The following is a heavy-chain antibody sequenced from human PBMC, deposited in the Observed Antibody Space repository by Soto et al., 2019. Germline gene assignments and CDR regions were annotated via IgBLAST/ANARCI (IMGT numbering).Heavy chain of an antibody. V-gene: IGHV4-59*08. D-gene: IGHD6-19*01. Sequence: QVQLQESGPGLVKPSETLSLTCTVSGDSISGNFWSWIRQPPGKGLEWIGYIYYTGSSNYNPSLKSRVTISVDTSKKQFSLKVNYVTAADTAVYYCARHRAVSTNFDYRGQGTLVTVSS. CDR2: IYYTGSS. J-gene: IGHJ4*02. CDR3: ARHRAVSTNFDY. CDR1: GDSISGNF.